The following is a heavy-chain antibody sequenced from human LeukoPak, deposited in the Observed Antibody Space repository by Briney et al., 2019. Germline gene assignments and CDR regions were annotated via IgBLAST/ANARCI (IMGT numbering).Heavy chain of an antibody. D-gene: IGHD1-1*01. Sequence: GGSLRLSCAASGFTFSSYAMSWVRQAPGKGLEWVSYISSSSSTIYYADSVKGRFTISRDNAKNSLYLQMNSLRAEDTAVYYCARQSSTDYYYYGLDVWGQGTTVAVSS. CDR1: GFTFSSYA. CDR2: ISSSSSTI. V-gene: IGHV3-48*01. CDR3: ARQSSTDYYYYGLDV. J-gene: IGHJ6*02.